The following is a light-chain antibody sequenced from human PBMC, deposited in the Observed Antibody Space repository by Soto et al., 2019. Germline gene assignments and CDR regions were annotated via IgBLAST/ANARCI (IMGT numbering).Light chain of an antibody. Sequence: QSALTQPPSVSAAPGQKVTISCSGSTSKIGNNYVSWYQQLPGTAPKLLIYDNNKRPSGIPDRFSGSKSGTSATLGITGLQTWDEADYYCGTWDSSLSAGRVVFGGETKVTVL. J-gene: IGLJ2*01. CDR3: GTWDSSLSAGRVV. CDR2: DNN. CDR1: TSKIGNNY. V-gene: IGLV1-51*01.